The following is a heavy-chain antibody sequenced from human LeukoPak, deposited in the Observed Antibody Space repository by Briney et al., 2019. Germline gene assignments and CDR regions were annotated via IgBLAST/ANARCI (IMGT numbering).Heavy chain of an antibody. D-gene: IGHD4-17*01. CDR2: ISGSGGST. V-gene: IGHV3-23*01. Sequence: GGSLRLSCAASGFTLSSYAMSWVRQAPGKGLEWVSAISGSGGSTYYADSVKGRFTISRDNSKNTLYLQMNSLRAEDTAVYYCAKDDYGDSGRDWFDPWGQGTLVTVSS. CDR1: GFTLSSYA. CDR3: AKDDYGDSGRDWFDP. J-gene: IGHJ5*02.